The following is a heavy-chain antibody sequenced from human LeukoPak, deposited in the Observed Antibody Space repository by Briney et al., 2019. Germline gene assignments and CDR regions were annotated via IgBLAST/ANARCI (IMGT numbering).Heavy chain of an antibody. D-gene: IGHD3-10*01. CDR2: LSGSGGGT. CDR1: GITLRNYG. J-gene: IGHJ4*02. CDR3: AKRGVVIRVFLVGFHKEAYYFDS. Sequence: SGGSLRLSCAVSGITLRNYGMSWVRQAPGKGLEWVAGLSGSGGGTNYADSVQGRFTISRDNPKNTLYLQMNSLRAEDTAVYFCAKRGVVIRVFLVGFHKEAYYFDSWGQGALVTVSS. V-gene: IGHV3-23*01.